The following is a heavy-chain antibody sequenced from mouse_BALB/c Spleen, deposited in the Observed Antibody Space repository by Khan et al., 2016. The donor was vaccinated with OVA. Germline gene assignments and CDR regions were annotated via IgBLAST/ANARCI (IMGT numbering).Heavy chain of an antibody. V-gene: IGHV14-3*02. D-gene: IGHD2-2*01. CDR3: ARDGYDFYYAMDY. CDR2: IDPANGNT. CDR1: GFNIKDTY. Sequence: VRLQQSGAELVKPGASVKLSCTASGFNIKDTYMHWVKQRPEQGLEWIGRIDPANGNTKYDPKFQGKATITADTSSNTAYLQLSSLTSEDTAVYYCARDGYDFYYAMDYWGQGTSVTVSS. J-gene: IGHJ4*01.